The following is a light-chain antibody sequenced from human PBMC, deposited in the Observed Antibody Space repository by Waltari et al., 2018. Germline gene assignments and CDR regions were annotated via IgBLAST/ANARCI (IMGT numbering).Light chain of an antibody. J-gene: IGKJ2*01. Sequence: DIQMTQSPSSLSASVGDSVTITCRASQSISNWLAWYQQKPGKAPILLIYKASILQSGVPSRFSGSGSGTQFTLTISSLQPGDFATYYCQQYNTYPAFGQGTKLEIK. CDR3: QQYNTYPA. CDR1: QSISNW. V-gene: IGKV1-5*03. CDR2: KAS.